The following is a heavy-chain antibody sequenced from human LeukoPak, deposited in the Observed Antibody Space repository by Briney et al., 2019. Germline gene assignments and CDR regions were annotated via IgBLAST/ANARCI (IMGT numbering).Heavy chain of an antibody. CDR3: ARDNEMATIGIVPDAFDI. D-gene: IGHD5-24*01. CDR2: ISSSGSTI. J-gene: IGHJ3*02. Sequence: GGSLRLSCAASGFTFSVYYTSWIRQAPGKGLEWVSYISSSGSTIYYADSVKGRFTISRDNAKNSLYVQMNSLRAEDTAVYYCARDNEMATIGIVPDAFDIWGQGTMVTVSS. CDR1: GFTFSVYY. V-gene: IGHV3-11*01.